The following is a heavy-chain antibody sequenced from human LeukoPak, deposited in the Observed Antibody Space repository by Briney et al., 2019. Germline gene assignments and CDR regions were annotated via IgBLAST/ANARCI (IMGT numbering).Heavy chain of an antibody. CDR3: AGRAYDSSGYYYNPPDY. J-gene: IGHJ4*02. D-gene: IGHD3-22*01. CDR2: IIPIFGTA. CDR1: GGTFSSYA. Sequence: ASVKVSCKASGGTFSSYAISWVRQAPGQGLEWMGGIIPIFGTANYAQKFQGRVTITTDESTSTAYMELSSLRSEDTAVYYCAGRAYDSSGYYYNPPDYWGQGTLVTVSS. V-gene: IGHV1-69*05.